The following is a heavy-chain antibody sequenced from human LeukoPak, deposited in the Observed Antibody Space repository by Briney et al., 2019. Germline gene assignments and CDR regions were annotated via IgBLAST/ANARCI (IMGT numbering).Heavy chain of an antibody. J-gene: IGHJ4*02. CDR3: VRGLREYDSVGGSPTDYFDY. Sequence: SETLSLTCTVSGGSISSYYWSWIRQPAGKGLEWIGRIYTSGSTNYNPSLKSRVTMSVDTSKNQFSLKLSSVTAADTAVYYCVRGLREYDSVGGSPTDYFDYGGQGTLVTVS. CDR1: GGSISSYY. D-gene: IGHD3-16*01. CDR2: IYTSGST. V-gene: IGHV4-4*07.